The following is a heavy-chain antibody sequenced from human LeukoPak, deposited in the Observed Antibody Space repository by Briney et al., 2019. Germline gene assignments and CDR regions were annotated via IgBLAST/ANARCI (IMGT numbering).Heavy chain of an antibody. CDR3: AKGGYSSGWRNYFDY. D-gene: IGHD6-19*01. Sequence: PGGSLGLSCAASGFTFSSYGITWVRQAPGKGLEWVSTISATGGSTYYADSVKGRFTISRDNSKDTLYLQMNSLRAEDTAVYYCAKGGYSSGWRNYFDYWGQGTLVTVSS. J-gene: IGHJ4*02. CDR1: GFTFSSYG. CDR2: ISATGGST. V-gene: IGHV3-23*01.